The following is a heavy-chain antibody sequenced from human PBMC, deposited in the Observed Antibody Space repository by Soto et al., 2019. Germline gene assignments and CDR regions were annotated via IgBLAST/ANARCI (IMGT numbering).Heavy chain of an antibody. CDR1: GWWFPSHG. CDR3: ARDIAAAGYYDGRAV. D-gene: IGHD6-13*01. CDR2: ISAYNGNT. V-gene: IGHV1-18*01. Sequence: ASVRVAYEACGWWFPSHGIRWVRQAPGQGLEWMGWISAYNGNTNYAQKLQGRVTMTTDTSTSTAYMELRSLRSDDTAVYYCARDIAAAGYYDGRAVWAQGTTVTV. J-gene: IGHJ6*02.